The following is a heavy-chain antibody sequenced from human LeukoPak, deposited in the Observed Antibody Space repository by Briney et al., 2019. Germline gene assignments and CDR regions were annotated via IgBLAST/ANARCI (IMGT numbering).Heavy chain of an antibody. D-gene: IGHD3-22*01. CDR1: GFTFGSYE. CDR2: ISSSGSTI. Sequence: GGSLRLSCAASGFTFGSYEMNWVRQAPGKGLEWVSYISSSGSTIYYADSVKGRFTTSRDNAKNSLYLQMNSLRAEDTAVYYCARLGYYYDSSGYYHGRGYFDYWGQGTLVTVSS. CDR3: ARLGYYYDSSGYYHGRGYFDY. J-gene: IGHJ4*02. V-gene: IGHV3-48*03.